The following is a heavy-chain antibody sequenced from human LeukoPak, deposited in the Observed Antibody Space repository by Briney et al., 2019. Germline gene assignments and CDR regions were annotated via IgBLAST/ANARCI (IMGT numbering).Heavy chain of an antibody. J-gene: IGHJ4*02. Sequence: GGSLRLSCAASGFTFSSYTMNWVRQAPGKGLEWVSSISSSSSAIYYAASVKGRFTISRDNAKNSLHLQMNSLRDEDTAVYYCARGALRYSDYWGQGTLVTVSS. CDR3: ARGALRYSDY. CDR2: ISSSSSAI. D-gene: IGHD3-9*01. V-gene: IGHV3-48*02. CDR1: GFTFSSYT.